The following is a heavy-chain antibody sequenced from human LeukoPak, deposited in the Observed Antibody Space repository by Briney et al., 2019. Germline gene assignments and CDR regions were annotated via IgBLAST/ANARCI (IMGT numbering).Heavy chain of an antibody. CDR2: INAGNGNT. J-gene: IGHJ5*02. CDR1: GYTFTSYA. D-gene: IGHD6-19*01. V-gene: IGHV1-3*01. Sequence: GASVKVSCKASGYTFTSYAMHWVRQAPGQRLEWMGWINAGNGNTKYSQKFQGRVTITRDTSASTAYMELSSLRSEDTAVYYCARYDSSYNWFDPWGQGTLVTVSS. CDR3: ARYDSSYNWFDP.